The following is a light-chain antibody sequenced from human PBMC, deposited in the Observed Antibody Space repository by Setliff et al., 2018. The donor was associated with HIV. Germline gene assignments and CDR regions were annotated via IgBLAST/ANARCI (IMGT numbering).Light chain of an antibody. V-gene: IGLV2-14*01. CDR1: SSDIGVSKF. CDR3: SSYKTGNTLV. J-gene: IGLJ3*02. CDR2: EVI. Sequence: QSALAQPASVSGSPGQSITISCTGTSSDIGVSKFVSWYQQHPGRAPKLVIYEVINRPSGVSDRFSGSKSGNTASLTISGLQAEDEADYYCSSYKTGNTLVFGGGTKGTVL.